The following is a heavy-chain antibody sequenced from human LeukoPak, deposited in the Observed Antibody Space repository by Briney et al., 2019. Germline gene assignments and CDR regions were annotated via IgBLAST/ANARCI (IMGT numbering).Heavy chain of an antibody. D-gene: IGHD3-22*01. CDR2: ISSSGSTI. Sequence: GGSLRLSCAASGFTFSDYYMSWIRQAPGKGLEWVSYISSSGSTIYYADSVKGRFTISRDNSKNTLYLQMNSLRAEDTAVYFCAKRGVVIRVILVGFHKEAYYFDSWGQGALVTVSS. CDR1: GFTFSDYY. V-gene: IGHV3-11*01. CDR3: AKRGVVIRVILVGFHKEAYYFDS. J-gene: IGHJ4*02.